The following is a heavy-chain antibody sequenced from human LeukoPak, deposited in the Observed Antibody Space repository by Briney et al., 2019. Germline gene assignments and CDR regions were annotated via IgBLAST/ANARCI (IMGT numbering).Heavy chain of an antibody. D-gene: IGHD3-22*01. CDR2: IYYCGST. Sequence: SETLSLTCTVSGGSVSSGSYYWSWIRQPPGKGLEWIGYIYYCGSTNYNPSLKSRVTISVDTSKNQFSLKLSSVTAADTAVYYCARAPSYDSSGYYISDYFDYWGQGTLVTVSS. V-gene: IGHV4-61*01. J-gene: IGHJ4*02. CDR3: ARAPSYDSSGYYISDYFDY. CDR1: GGSVSSGSYY.